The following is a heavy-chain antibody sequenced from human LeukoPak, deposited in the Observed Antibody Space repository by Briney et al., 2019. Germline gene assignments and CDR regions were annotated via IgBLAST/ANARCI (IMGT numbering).Heavy chain of an antibody. D-gene: IGHD7-27*01. V-gene: IGHV4-61*05. Sequence: ASETLSLTCTVSGGSISSSSYYWGWIRQPPGKGLEWIGYVYYSGSTEYNPSLRSRVTISLDMSKHQFSLNLTSVTAADTAVYYCASNTGTVFDYWGQGALVTVSS. J-gene: IGHJ4*02. CDR3: ASNTGTVFDY. CDR1: GGSISSSSYY. CDR2: VYYSGST.